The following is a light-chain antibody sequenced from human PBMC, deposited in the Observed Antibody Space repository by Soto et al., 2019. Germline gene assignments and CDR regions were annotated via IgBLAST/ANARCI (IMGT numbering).Light chain of an antibody. CDR2: SNN. CDR1: SSKIGSNT. V-gene: IGLV1-44*01. Sequence: QSLLPQPPSASGTPGQRVTISCSGSSSKIGSNTVNWYQQLPGTAPKLLIYSNNQRPSGVPDRFSGSKSGTSASLAISGLQSEDEADYYCAAWDDSLNAHYVFGTGTKVTVL. J-gene: IGLJ1*01. CDR3: AAWDDSLNAHYV.